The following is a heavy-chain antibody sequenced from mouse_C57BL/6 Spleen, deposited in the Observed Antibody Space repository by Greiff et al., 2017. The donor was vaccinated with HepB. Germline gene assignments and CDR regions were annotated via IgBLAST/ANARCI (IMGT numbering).Heavy chain of an antibody. V-gene: IGHV1-82*01. CDR3: ARLGLSFYAMDY. D-gene: IGHD4-1*01. Sequence: LEESGPELVKPGASVKISCKASGYAFSSSWMNWVKQRPGKGLEWIGRIYPGDGDTNYNGKFKGKATLTADKSSSTAYMQLSSLTSEDSAVYFCARLGLSFYAMDYWGQGTSVTVSS. CDR1: GYAFSSSW. J-gene: IGHJ4*01. CDR2: IYPGDGDT.